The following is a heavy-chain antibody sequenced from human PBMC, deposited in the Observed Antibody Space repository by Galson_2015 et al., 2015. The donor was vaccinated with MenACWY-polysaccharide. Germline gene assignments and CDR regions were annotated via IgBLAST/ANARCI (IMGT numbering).Heavy chain of an antibody. Sequence: SLRLSCAASGVTFNMYAMSWVRQAPGKGLEWVSSTGASGGSTYYADSVKGRVTISRDNSKNTLYLQINRLRADDTAVYYCAKGSKATTKYYFDCWGQGTLVTVSS. CDR2: TGASGGST. CDR1: GVTFNMYA. CDR3: AKGSKATTKYYFDC. D-gene: IGHD1-26*01. J-gene: IGHJ4*02. V-gene: IGHV3-23*01.